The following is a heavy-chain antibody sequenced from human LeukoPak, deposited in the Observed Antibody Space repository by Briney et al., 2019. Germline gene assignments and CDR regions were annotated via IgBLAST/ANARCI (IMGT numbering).Heavy chain of an antibody. Sequence: PSETLSLTCTVSGGSFSSGSYYWSWIRQPPGKGLEWIGYIYYRGSTNYNPSLKSRVTISVDTSKNQFSLKLSSVTAADTAVYYCASGGPYYYGSGSYPHWGQGTLVTVSS. CDR1: GGSFSSGSYY. V-gene: IGHV4-61*01. D-gene: IGHD3-10*01. CDR2: IYYRGST. J-gene: IGHJ4*02. CDR3: ASGGPYYYGSGSYPH.